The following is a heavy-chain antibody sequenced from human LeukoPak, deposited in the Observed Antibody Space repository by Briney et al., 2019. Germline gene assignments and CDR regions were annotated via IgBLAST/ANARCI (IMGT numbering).Heavy chain of an antibody. D-gene: IGHD1-26*01. CDR1: GGSISSSNYY. V-gene: IGHV4-39*01. Sequence: SETLSLTCTVSGGSISSSNYYWGWIRQPPGKGLEWIGSIYYSGNTYYNPSLKSRVTISVDTSKNQFSLKLTSVTAADTTVYYCAHFKGGSFDFWGQGTMVTVSS. J-gene: IGHJ3*01. CDR2: IYYSGNT. CDR3: AHFKGGSFDF.